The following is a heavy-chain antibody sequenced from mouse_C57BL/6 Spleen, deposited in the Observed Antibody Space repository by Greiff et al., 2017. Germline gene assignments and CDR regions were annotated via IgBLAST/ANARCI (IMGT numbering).Heavy chain of an antibody. CDR1: GYTFTDYE. J-gene: IGHJ2*01. CDR2: IDPETGGT. Sequence: QVQLKESGAELVRPGASVTLSCKASGYTFTDYEMHWVKQTPVQGLEWIGAIDPETGGTAYNQKFKGKAILTADKSSSTAYMELRSLTSEDSAVYYCTRGGFDYWGQGTTLTVSS. V-gene: IGHV1-15*01. CDR3: TRGGFDY.